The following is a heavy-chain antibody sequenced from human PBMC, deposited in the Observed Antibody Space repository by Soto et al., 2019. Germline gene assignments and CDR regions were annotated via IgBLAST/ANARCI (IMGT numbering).Heavy chain of an antibody. CDR3: ARDQTDSGGYSDS. CDR2: ICNDGSNE. V-gene: IGHV3-33*01. Sequence: QVQLVESGGGVVQPGGSLRLSCEASGFNFSSYGIHWVRQAPGKGLEWVAIICNDGSNEYYADSVKGRFTISRDNSKNTVYLQVSKLRAEDTAVYFCARDQTDSGGYSDSWGQGTLVTVSS. J-gene: IGHJ4*02. CDR1: GFNFSSYG. D-gene: IGHD3-22*01.